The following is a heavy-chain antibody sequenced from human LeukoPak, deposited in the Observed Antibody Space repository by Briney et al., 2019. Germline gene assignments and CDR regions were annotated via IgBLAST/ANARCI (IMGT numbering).Heavy chain of an antibody. D-gene: IGHD3-22*01. J-gene: IGHJ4*02. Sequence: PGGSLRLSCAASGFTFSSYVMHWVRQAPGKGLEWVAVIGYNGSNKFYADSVKGRFTISRDNPKSTVFLQMNSLRAEDTAVYYCARDRSQYYYGSSGYGDFDYWGQGTLVTVSS. CDR3: ARDRSQYYYGSSGYGDFDY. CDR2: IGYNGSNK. V-gene: IGHV3-33*01. CDR1: GFTFSSYV.